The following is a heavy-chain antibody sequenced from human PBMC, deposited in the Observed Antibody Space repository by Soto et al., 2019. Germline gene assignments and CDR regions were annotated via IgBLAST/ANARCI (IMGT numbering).Heavy chain of an antibody. CDR2: IHGGGSA. J-gene: IGHJ4*02. Sequence: VQLVESGGGLIQPGGSLRLSCAASGLSVSNNHMTWVRQAPGKGLEWVSLIHGGGSAYYADSVKGRFTISRDNSKNTLYRQMDSLRAEDTAIYYGAGRLTTAAGLDYWGQGTLVTVSS. CDR3: AGRLTTAAGLDY. D-gene: IGHD1-1*01. CDR1: GLSVSNNH. V-gene: IGHV3-53*01.